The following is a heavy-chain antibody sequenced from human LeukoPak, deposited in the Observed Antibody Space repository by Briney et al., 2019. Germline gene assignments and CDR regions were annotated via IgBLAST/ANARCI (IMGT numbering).Heavy chain of an antibody. CDR3: AKRGVVIRVILVGFHKQAYYFDS. V-gene: IGHV3-23*01. CDR2: ISDSGGST. D-gene: IGHD3-22*01. J-gene: IGHJ4*02. CDR1: GITLSNYG. Sequence: GGSLRLSCAVSGITLSNYGMSWVRQAPGKGREWVAGISDSGGSTNYADSEKGRFTISRENPKSPLYLQMNSLRAEDTAVYFCAKRGVVIRVILVGFHKQAYYFDSWGQGALVTVSS.